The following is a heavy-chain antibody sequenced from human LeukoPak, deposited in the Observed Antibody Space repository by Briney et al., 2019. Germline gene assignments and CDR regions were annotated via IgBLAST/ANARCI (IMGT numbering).Heavy chain of an antibody. CDR2: IIPIFGTA. CDR3: AREGSRYCSSTSCYTFDY. V-gene: IGHV1-69*05. CDR1: GGTFSRYA. J-gene: IGHJ4*02. D-gene: IGHD2-2*02. Sequence: GASVKVSCKASGGTFSRYAISWVRQAPGQGLEWMGGIIPIFGTANYAQKFQGRVTITTDESTSTAYMELSSLRSEDTAVYYCAREGSRYCSSTSCYTFDYWGQGTLVTVSS.